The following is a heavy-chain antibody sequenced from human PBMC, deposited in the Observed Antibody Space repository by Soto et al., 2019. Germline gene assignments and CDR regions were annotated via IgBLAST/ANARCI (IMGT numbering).Heavy chain of an antibody. CDR2: IYYSGST. CDR1: GGSISSGDYY. V-gene: IGHV4-30-4*01. CDR3: ARAAYCTNGVCSGWFDP. Sequence: TLSLTCTVSGGSISSGDYYWSWIRQPPGKGLEWIGYIYYSGSTYYNPSLKSRVTISVDTSKNQFPLKLSSVTAADTAVYYCARAAYCTNGVCSGWFDPWGQGTLVTVSS. J-gene: IGHJ5*02. D-gene: IGHD2-8*01.